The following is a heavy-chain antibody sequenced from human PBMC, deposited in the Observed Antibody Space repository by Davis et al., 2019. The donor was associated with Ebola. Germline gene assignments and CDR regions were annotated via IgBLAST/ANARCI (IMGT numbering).Heavy chain of an antibody. D-gene: IGHD2-8*01. CDR3: AKSRPWYCTNGVCYDYYYGMDV. Sequence: PGGSLRLSCAASGFTFSSYAMSWVRQAPGKGLEWVSAISGSGGSTYYADSVKGRFTISRDNSKNTLYLQMNSLRAEDTAVYYCAKSRPWYCTNGVCYDYYYGMDVWGKGTTVTVSS. J-gene: IGHJ6*04. CDR1: GFTFSSYA. V-gene: IGHV3-23*01. CDR2: ISGSGGST.